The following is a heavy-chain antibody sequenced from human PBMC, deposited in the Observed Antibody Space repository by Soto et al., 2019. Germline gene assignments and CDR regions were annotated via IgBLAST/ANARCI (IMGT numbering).Heavy chain of an antibody. J-gene: IGHJ6*02. CDR3: ARERYCSGGSCLRYYYGMDV. D-gene: IGHD2-15*01. Sequence: QVQLVQSGAEVKKPGSSVKVSCKASGGTFSSYAISWVRQAPGQGLEWMGGIIPIFGTANYAQKFQGRVTITADESTSTAYMGLSSLRSEDTAVYYCARERYCSGGSCLRYYYGMDVWGQGTTVTVSS. CDR1: GGTFSSYA. CDR2: IIPIFGTA. V-gene: IGHV1-69*01.